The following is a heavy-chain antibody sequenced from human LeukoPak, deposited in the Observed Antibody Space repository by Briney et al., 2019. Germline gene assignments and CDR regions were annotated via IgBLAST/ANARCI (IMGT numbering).Heavy chain of an antibody. Sequence: ASETLSLTCAVSSYSISSGYYWGWIRQPPGQGLEWIGSIYHSGSTYYNPSLKSRDTILVEKTKNHFSLKLSSVTAADTAVYYCARRGGSRYFDYWGQGTLVTVSS. CDR2: IYHSGST. CDR3: ARRGGSRYFDY. J-gene: IGHJ4*02. CDR1: SYSISSGYY. D-gene: IGHD3-16*01. V-gene: IGHV4-38-2*01.